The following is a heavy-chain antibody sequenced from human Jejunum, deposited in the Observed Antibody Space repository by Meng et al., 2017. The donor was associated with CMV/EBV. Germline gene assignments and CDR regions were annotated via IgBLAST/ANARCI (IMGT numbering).Heavy chain of an antibody. V-gene: IGHV3-66*02. J-gene: IGHJ4*02. D-gene: IGHD1-26*01. CDR3: AIDLGSGNYYRGGTDK. CDR2: IAGGGNT. CDR1: GFSVSNSY. Sequence: GFSVSNSYMSWVRQAPGKGLECVSLIAGGGNTFYGDSVKGRFTISRDNSKNTLDLQMNSLTTDDTALYYCAIDLGSGNYYRGGTDKWGQGTLVTVSS.